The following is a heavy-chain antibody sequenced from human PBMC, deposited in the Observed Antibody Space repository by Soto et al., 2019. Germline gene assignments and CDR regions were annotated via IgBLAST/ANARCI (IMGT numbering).Heavy chain of an antibody. CDR3: VRGDGDRYDGHGYLARH. D-gene: IGHD2-21*01. V-gene: IGHV3-74*01. Sequence: PGGSLRLSCAASGFTFSSYWMHWVRQAPGKGLEWVSRMNMDGNRISYVDSVKGRCTISRDNAKNTFYMEMNSARVEDTAVYYYVRGDGDRYDGHGYLARHWGQGSLVTVSS. CDR2: MNMDGNRI. CDR1: GFTFSSYW. J-gene: IGHJ4*02.